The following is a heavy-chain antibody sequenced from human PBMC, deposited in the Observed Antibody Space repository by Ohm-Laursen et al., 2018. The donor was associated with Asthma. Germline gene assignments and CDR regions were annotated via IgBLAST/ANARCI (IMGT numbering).Heavy chain of an antibody. CDR2: IGAYNGDT. J-gene: IGHJ4*02. CDR3: ARDFNWSYDY. Sequence: ASVKVSCKSSGYTFSSYGISWVRQAPGQGLEWMGWIGAYNGDTNYAQRLQGRITLTTDTFTSTVYMELSSLRSEDTAVYYCARDFNWSYDYWGQGTLVTVSS. D-gene: IGHD1-26*01. CDR1: GYTFSSYG. V-gene: IGHV1-18*01.